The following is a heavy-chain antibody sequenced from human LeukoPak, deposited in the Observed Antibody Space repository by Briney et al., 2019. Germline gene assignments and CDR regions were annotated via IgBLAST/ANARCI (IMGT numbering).Heavy chain of an antibody. D-gene: IGHD2-21*02. J-gene: IGHJ6*02. CDR3: AKATVEGDPYYYYYGMDV. CDR1: GFTFSSYG. CDR2: ISYDGSNK. Sequence: GRSLRLSCAASGFTFSSYGMHWVRQALGKGLEWVAVISYDGSNKYYADSVKGRFTISRDNSKNTLYLQMNSLRAEDTAVYYCAKATVEGDPYYYYYGMDVWGQGTTVTVSS. V-gene: IGHV3-30*18.